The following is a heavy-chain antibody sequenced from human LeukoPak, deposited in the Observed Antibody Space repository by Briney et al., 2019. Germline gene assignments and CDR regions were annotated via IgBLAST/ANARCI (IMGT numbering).Heavy chain of an antibody. D-gene: IGHD3-22*01. Sequence: GESLKISCKGSGYSFTSYWIGWVRQVPGKGLEWMGIIYPGDSDTRYSPSFQGQVTISADKSISTAYLQWSSLKASDTAMYYCARRTYYYDSSGYYGVYYFDYWGQGTLVTVSS. CDR2: IYPGDSDT. J-gene: IGHJ4*02. V-gene: IGHV5-51*01. CDR1: GYSFTSYW. CDR3: ARRTYYYDSSGYYGVYYFDY.